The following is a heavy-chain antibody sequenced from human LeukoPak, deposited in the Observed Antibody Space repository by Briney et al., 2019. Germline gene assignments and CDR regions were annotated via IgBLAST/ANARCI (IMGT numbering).Heavy chain of an antibody. CDR2: LVYDERS. V-gene: IGHV3-30*02. J-gene: IGHJ4*02. Sequence: PGGSLRLSCAASGFPFSSYGMHWVRQAPGKGLEWVARLVYDERSDYADSVKGRFSISRDNSKNTLYLQMDSLRGEDTAVYYCAKDFRIGYSAHFDYWGQGALVTVSS. D-gene: IGHD2-21*01. CDR3: AKDFRIGYSAHFDY. CDR1: GFPFSSYG.